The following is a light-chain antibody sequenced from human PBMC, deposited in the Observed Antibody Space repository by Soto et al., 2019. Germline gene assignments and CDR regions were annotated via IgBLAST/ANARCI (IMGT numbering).Light chain of an antibody. J-gene: IGLJ1*01. CDR2: EVN. V-gene: IGLV2-14*01. Sequence: QSALTQPASVSGSPGQSITFSCTGTSSDIGVYNYVSWYQQHPGKAPKLMIYEVNNRPSGVSNRFSGSKSGNTASLTISGLQAEDEADYYCSSYTTSNTYVFGTWTKLTVL. CDR3: SSYTTSNTYV. CDR1: SSDIGVYNY.